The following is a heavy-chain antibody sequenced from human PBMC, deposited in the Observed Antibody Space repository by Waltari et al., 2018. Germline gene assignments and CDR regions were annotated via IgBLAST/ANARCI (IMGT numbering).Heavy chain of an antibody. D-gene: IGHD3-3*01. CDR1: GFPFSSYE. Sequence: EVQLVESGGGLVQPGGSLRLSCAASGFPFSSYEMNWVRQAPGKGLEWVSYISSSGSTIYYADSVKGRFTISRDNAKNSLYLQMNSLRAEDTAVYYCARLDFWSGYGMDVWGQGTTVTVSS. CDR2: ISSSGSTI. CDR3: ARLDFWSGYGMDV. J-gene: IGHJ6*02. V-gene: IGHV3-48*03.